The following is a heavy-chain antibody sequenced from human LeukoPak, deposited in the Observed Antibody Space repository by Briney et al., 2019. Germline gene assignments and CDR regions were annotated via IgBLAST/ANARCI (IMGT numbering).Heavy chain of an antibody. V-gene: IGHV4-39*01. CDR3: ARLWRITMVRGVIIKGTFDY. Sequence: PSETLSLTCAVYGGSFSGYYWGWIRQPPGKGLEWIGSIYYSGSTYYNPSLKSRVTISVDTSKNQFSLKLSSVTAADTAVYYCARLWRITMVRGVIIKGTFDYWGQGTLVTVSS. CDR1: GGSFSGYY. J-gene: IGHJ4*02. CDR2: IYYSGST. D-gene: IGHD3-10*01.